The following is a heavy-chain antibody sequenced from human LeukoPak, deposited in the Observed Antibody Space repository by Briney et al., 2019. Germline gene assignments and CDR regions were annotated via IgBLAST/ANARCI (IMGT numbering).Heavy chain of an antibody. J-gene: IGHJ4*02. CDR3: ARGAQQLVPRLDY. Sequence: ASVKVSCKASGGTFSSYAISWVRQAPGQGLEWMGGIIPIFGTANYAQKFQGRVTITADESTSTAYMELSSLRSEDTAVYYCARGAQQLVPRLDYWGQGTLVTVSS. CDR1: GGTFSSYA. V-gene: IGHV1-69*13. CDR2: IIPIFGTA. D-gene: IGHD6-13*01.